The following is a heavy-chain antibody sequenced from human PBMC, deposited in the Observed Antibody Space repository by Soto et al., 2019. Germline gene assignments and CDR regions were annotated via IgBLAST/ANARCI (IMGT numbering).Heavy chain of an antibody. D-gene: IGHD1-26*01. CDR3: ARLEGMVGATLFDY. Sequence: QLQLQESGPGLVKPSETLSLTCTVSGGSISSSSYYWGWIRQPPGKGLEWIGSIYYSGSTYYNPSLKSRVTISVDTSKNQFSLKLSSVTAADTAVYYCARLEGMVGATLFDYWGQGTLVTVSS. CDR2: IYYSGST. J-gene: IGHJ4*02. CDR1: GGSISSSSYY. V-gene: IGHV4-39*01.